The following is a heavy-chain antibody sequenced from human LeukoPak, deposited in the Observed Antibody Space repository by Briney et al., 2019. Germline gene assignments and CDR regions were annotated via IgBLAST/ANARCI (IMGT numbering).Heavy chain of an antibody. D-gene: IGHD1-14*01. CDR1: GFTFGGYG. CDR3: TRYNNDHFDY. J-gene: IGHJ4*02. Sequence: GGSLTLSCAGAGFTFGGYGMHWFRQTRGKGLEWGAVIAYGGSRAFYADSVKGRFTISRDNSNNTMSVQMDDLRAEDTAVYYCTRYNNDHFDYWGQGTLVTVSS. CDR2: IAYGGSRA. V-gene: IGHV3-33*01.